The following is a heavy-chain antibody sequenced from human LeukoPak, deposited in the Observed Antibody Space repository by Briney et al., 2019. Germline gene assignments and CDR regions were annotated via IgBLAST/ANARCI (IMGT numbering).Heavy chain of an antibody. J-gene: IGHJ4*02. Sequence: PGGSLRLSCATSGFTFSSYAMSWVRQAPGKGLEWVSALSDSGVTTYYADSVKGRFTISRDNSKNTLSLQMNSLRVEDTALYFCAKARGSGNSIYFDFWGQGTLVTVSS. CDR2: LSDSGVTT. CDR3: AKARGSGNSIYFDF. D-gene: IGHD4-23*01. CDR1: GFTFSSYA. V-gene: IGHV3-23*01.